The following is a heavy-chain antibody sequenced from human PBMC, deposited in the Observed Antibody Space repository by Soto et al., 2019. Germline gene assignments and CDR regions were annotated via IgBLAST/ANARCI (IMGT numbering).Heavy chain of an antibody. D-gene: IGHD1-26*01. J-gene: IGHJ4*02. V-gene: IGHV4-59*01. CDR1: GGSISVYY. Sequence: SETLSLTCSISGGSISVYYWSWVRQPPGHELEWIGYIYASGSPYYNPSLRSRVTISADTSKNQNSLKLTSPTAADTAAYYCARGVGSSPPRYWGRGTLVTVSS. CDR3: ARGVGSSPPRY. CDR2: IYASGSP.